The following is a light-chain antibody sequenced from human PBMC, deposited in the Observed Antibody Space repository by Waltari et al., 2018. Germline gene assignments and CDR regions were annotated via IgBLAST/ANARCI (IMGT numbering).Light chain of an antibody. CDR3: AAWDDSLDGWV. CDR1: SPNIGTNT. V-gene: IGLV1-44*01. CDR2: CNS. Sequence: QSVLSQPPSASGTPGQSVTISCSGSSPNIGTNTVNWYQQLPGRAPRRLIYCNSQRPSGVPDRFSASKSGTSASLAISGLQSEDEADFYCAAWDDSLDGWVFGGGTTLTVL. J-gene: IGLJ3*02.